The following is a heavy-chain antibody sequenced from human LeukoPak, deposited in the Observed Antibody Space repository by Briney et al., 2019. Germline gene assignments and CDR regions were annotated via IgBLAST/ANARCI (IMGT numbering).Heavy chain of an antibody. Sequence: PSETLSLTCTVSGASFSSYYWSWIRQPPGKGLEWIGYMYYSGSTNYNPSLKSRVTISVDTSKNQFSLKLSSLTAADTAVYYCARLVTIPKRIAVAGKKGAFDIWGQGTMVTVSS. CDR2: MYYSGST. V-gene: IGHV4-59*12. D-gene: IGHD6-19*01. CDR3: ARLVTIPKRIAVAGKKGAFDI. J-gene: IGHJ3*02. CDR1: GASFSSYY.